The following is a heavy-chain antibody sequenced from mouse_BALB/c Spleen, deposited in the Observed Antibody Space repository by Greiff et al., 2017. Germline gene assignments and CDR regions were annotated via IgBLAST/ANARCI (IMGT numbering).Heavy chain of an antibody. D-gene: IGHD2-4*01. CDR1: GFSLTGYG. CDR3: AIDGRIYYDYDDARGRLTY. J-gene: IGHJ3*01. V-gene: IGHV2-6-7*01. CDR2: IWGDGST. Sequence: QVQLKESGPGLVAPSQSLSLTCTVSGFSLTGYGVNWVRQPPGKGLEWLGMIWGDGSTDYNTALKSRLSISKDNSKSQVFLKMNSLQTDDTARYYCAIDGRIYYDYDDARGRLTYGGQGTLVTVSA.